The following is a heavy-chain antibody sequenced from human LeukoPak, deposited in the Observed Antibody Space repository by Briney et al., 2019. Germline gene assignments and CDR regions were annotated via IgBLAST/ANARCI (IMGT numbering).Heavy chain of an antibody. CDR2: ISSSSNYI. CDR1: GFTFSSYS. CDR3: ARDPTSIAAPRYFDY. J-gene: IGHJ4*02. V-gene: IGHV3-21*01. Sequence: GGSLRLSCAASGFTFSSYSMNWVRQAPVKGLEWVSSISSSSNYIYYADSLKGRFTISRDNAKNSLYLQMNSLRAEDTAVHYCARDPTSIAAPRYFDYWGQGTLVTVSS. D-gene: IGHD6-6*01.